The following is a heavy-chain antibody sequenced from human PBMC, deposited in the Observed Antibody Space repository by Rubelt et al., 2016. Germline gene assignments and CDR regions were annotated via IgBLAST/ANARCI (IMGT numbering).Heavy chain of an antibody. V-gene: IGHV3-9*01. D-gene: IGHD4-23*01. CDR3: AKGILRWSVGYGMDV. CDR1: GFTFDDYA. CDR2: ISWNSGSI. Sequence: EVQLVESGGGLVQPGRSLRLSCAASGFTFDDYAMHWVRQAPGKGLEWVSGISWNSGSIGYADSVKGRFTISRDNAKKSLYLQMNSLRAEDTALYYCAKGILRWSVGYGMDVWGQGTTVTVSS. J-gene: IGHJ6*02.